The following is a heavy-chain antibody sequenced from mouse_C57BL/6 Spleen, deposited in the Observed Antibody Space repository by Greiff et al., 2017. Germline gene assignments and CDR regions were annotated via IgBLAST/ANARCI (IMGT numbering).Heavy chain of an antibody. D-gene: IGHD2-3*01. J-gene: IGHJ2*01. V-gene: IGHV1-82*01. Sequence: QVQLKESGPELVKPGASVKISCKASGYAFSSSWMNWVKQRPGKGLEWIGRIYPGDGDTNYNGKFKGKATLTADKSSSTAYMQLSSLTSEDSAVYFCARENVYYPLDYWGQGTTLTVSS. CDR1: GYAFSSSW. CDR3: ARENVYYPLDY. CDR2: IYPGDGDT.